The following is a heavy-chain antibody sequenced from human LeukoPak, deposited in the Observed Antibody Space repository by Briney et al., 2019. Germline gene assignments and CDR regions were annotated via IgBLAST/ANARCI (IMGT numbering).Heavy chain of an antibody. Sequence: HPGGSLRLSCAASGFTFSSYGMHWVRQAPGKRLEWVAFIRYDGSNKYYADSVKGRFTISRDNSKNTLYLQMNSLRAEDTAVYYCATLQYYYDSSGYYPGFLGGRDYWGQGTLVTVSS. CDR3: ATLQYYYDSSGYYPGFLGGRDY. CDR1: GFTFSSYG. J-gene: IGHJ4*02. CDR2: IRYDGSNK. V-gene: IGHV3-30*02. D-gene: IGHD3-22*01.